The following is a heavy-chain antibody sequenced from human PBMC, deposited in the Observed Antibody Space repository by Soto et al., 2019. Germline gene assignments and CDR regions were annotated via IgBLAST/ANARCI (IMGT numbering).Heavy chain of an antibody. CDR3: ARTYSSSWSPFDY. V-gene: IGHV4-34*01. J-gene: IGHJ4*02. Sequence: SETMSLTCGVDDGSCGGYCWSWIRKPPGKGLEWIGEINQSGSTNYNPSLKSRVTISVDTSKNQFSLRLSSVTAADTAVYYCARTYSSSWSPFDYWGQGTLVTVSS. CDR2: INQSGST. D-gene: IGHD6-13*01. CDR1: DGSCGGYC.